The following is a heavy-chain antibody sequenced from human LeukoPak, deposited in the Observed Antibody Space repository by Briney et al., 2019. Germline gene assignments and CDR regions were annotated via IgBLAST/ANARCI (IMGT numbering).Heavy chain of an antibody. CDR1: GFTLSDHY. V-gene: IGHV3-72*01. D-gene: IGHD6-13*01. CDR3: TTDHDTSSWTFIY. Sequence: GGSLRLSCAASGFTLSDHYMEWVRQATGKGLEWVGRTRNKANSYTTEYAASVKGRFTISRDDSKNTLFLQMNSLKTEDTAVYYCTTDHDTSSWTFIYWGQGTLVTVSS. CDR2: TRNKANSYTT. J-gene: IGHJ4*02.